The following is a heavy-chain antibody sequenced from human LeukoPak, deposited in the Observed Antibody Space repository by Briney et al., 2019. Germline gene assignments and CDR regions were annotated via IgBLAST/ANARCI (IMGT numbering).Heavy chain of an antibody. CDR1: GFTFSTYS. Sequence: GGSLRLSCGASGFTFSTYSMQWVRQAPGKGLEGVSYISSSRGTIWYADSVKGRFTISRDNAKSSLYLQMNSLRAEDTAVYYCARDLVGTNPDSFDVWSQGTMVTVSS. D-gene: IGHD1-1*01. V-gene: IGHV3-48*04. CDR3: ARDLVGTNPDSFDV. J-gene: IGHJ3*01. CDR2: ISSSRGTI.